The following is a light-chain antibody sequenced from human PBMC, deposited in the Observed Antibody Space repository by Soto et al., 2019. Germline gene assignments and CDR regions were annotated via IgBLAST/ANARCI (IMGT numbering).Light chain of an antibody. V-gene: IGLV1-44*01. CDR2: YDN. Sequence: QSVLTQSPSASGTPGQRVVISCSGSSSNIGRNMVNWYQQLPRTAPNLIMYYDNQRPSGVPDRFSGSRSGTSASLAISGLQSGDEADYYCAAWDDSLNGEIVGTGTKVTVL. CDR3: AAWDDSLNGEI. J-gene: IGLJ1*01. CDR1: SSNIGRNM.